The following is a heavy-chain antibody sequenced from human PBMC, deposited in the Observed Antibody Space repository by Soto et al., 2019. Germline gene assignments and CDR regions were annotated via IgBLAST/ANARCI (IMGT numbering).Heavy chain of an antibody. CDR2: ISYDGSNK. CDR3: AKDPDCSSTSCYTGYYYYYMDV. CDR1: GFTFSSYG. V-gene: IGHV3-30*18. D-gene: IGHD2-2*02. Sequence: QVQLVESGGGVVQPGSSLRLSCAASGFTFSSYGMHWVRQAPGKGLEWVAVISYDGSNKYYADSVKGRFTISRDNSKNTLYLQMNSLRAEDTAVYYCAKDPDCSSTSCYTGYYYYYMDVWGKGTTVTVSS. J-gene: IGHJ6*03.